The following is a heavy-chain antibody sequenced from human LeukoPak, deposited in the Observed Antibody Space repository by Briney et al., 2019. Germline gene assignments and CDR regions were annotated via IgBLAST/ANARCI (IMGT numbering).Heavy chain of an antibody. D-gene: IGHD6-6*01. CDR2: ISGSGGST. CDR1: GFTFSSYG. Sequence: HPGGSLRLSCAASGFTFSSYGMSWVRQAPGKGLEWVSAISGSGGSTYYADSVKGRFTISRDNAKNSLYLQMNSLRAEDTAVYYCARAQSSSPSFDYWGQGTLVTVSS. V-gene: IGHV3-23*01. J-gene: IGHJ4*02. CDR3: ARAQSSSPSFDY.